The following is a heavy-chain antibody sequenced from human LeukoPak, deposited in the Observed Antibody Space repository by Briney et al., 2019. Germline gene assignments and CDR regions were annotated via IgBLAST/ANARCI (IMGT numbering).Heavy chain of an antibody. CDR3: ARGKSRQDY. J-gene: IGHJ4*02. Sequence: GGSLRLSCAASGFTFSAYWMTWVRQAPGKGLEWVASIKEDGSEKICVDSVKGRFTISRDNAKRSVYLQLNSLTPEDTAVYHCARGKSRQDYWGQGTLVTVSS. V-gene: IGHV3-7*04. CDR1: GFTFSAYW. CDR2: IKEDGSEK.